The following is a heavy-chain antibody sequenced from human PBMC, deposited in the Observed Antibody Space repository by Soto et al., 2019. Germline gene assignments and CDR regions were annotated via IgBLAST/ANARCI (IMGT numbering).Heavy chain of an antibody. J-gene: IGHJ5*02. Sequence: QVQLQESGPGLVKPSETLSLTCTVSGGSISSYYWSWIRQPAGKGLEWIGRIYTSGSTNYNPSLKSRVTMSVDTSKNQFYLKLSSVTAADTAVYYCARERLGEGTNWFDPWGQGTLVTVSS. CDR2: IYTSGST. V-gene: IGHV4-4*07. CDR1: GGSISSYY. CDR3: ARERLGEGTNWFDP. D-gene: IGHD3-16*01.